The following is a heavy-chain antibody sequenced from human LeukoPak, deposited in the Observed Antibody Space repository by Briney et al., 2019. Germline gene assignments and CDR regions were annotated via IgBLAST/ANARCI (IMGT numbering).Heavy chain of an antibody. V-gene: IGHV1-69*13. J-gene: IGHJ4*02. Sequence: GASVKVSCKASGGTFSSYAISWVRQAPGQGLEWMGGIIPIFGTANYAQKFQGRVTITADESTSTAYMELSSLRSEDTAVYYCARKPRPMVVYYFDYWGQGTLVTVSS. D-gene: IGHD2-15*01. CDR3: ARKPRPMVVYYFDY. CDR1: GGTFSSYA. CDR2: IIPIFGTA.